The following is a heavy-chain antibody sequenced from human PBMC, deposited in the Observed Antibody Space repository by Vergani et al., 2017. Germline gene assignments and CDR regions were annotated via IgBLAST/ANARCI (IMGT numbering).Heavy chain of an antibody. J-gene: IGHJ3*02. CDR1: GFTFTSSA. V-gene: IGHV1-58*02. CDR2: IVVGSGNT. Sequence: QMQLVQSGPEVKKPGTSVKVSCKASGFTFTSSAMQWVRQARGQRLEWIGWIVVGSGNTNYAQKFQERVTITRDMSTSTAYMELSSLRSEDTAVYYCAADRSQGYNWNERAFDIWGQGTMVTVSS. CDR3: AADRSQGYNWNERAFDI. D-gene: IGHD1-20*01.